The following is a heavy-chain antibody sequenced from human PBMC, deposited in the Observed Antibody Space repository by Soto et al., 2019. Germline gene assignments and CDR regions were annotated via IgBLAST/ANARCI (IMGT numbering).Heavy chain of an antibody. Sequence: SETLSLTCTVSGGSISSSSYYWGWIRQPPGKGLEWIGSIYYSGSTYYKPSLKSRVNISVDTSKNQFSLKLSSLTAADTAVYSCARRTPAISISDHWGQGTLVTVS. J-gene: IGHJ4*02. CDR2: IYYSGST. CDR1: GGSISSSSYY. V-gene: IGHV4-39*01. D-gene: IGHD2-15*01. CDR3: ARRTPAISISDH.